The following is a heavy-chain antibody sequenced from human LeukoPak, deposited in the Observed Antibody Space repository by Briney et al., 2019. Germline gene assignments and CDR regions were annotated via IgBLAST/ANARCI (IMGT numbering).Heavy chain of an antibody. Sequence: SETLSLTCTVSSGSISSSSYYWGWIRQPPGKGLEWIGSIYYSGSTYYNPSLKSRVTISVDTSKNQFSLKLSSVTCAVTAVYYSARGRRAARQPDAFDIWGQGTMVTVSS. CDR1: SGSISSSSYY. CDR3: ARGRRAARQPDAFDI. CDR2: IYYSGST. J-gene: IGHJ3*02. V-gene: IGHV4-39*01. D-gene: IGHD6-6*01.